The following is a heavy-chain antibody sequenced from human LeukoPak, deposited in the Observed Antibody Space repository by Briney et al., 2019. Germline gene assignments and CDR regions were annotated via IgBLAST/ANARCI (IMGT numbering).Heavy chain of an antibody. CDR1: GFTFDDYG. CDR3: AKDYGYSSSWYDY. V-gene: IGHV3-9*01. D-gene: IGHD6-13*01. Sequence: PGRSLRLSCEASGFTFDDYGMHWVRQAPGKGLECGSTISWNSASVGYVDSVKGRFTISRDNAKKTLYLQMNSLRPEDTALYYCAKDYGYSSSWYDYWGQGTLVTVSS. CDR2: ISWNSASV. J-gene: IGHJ4*02.